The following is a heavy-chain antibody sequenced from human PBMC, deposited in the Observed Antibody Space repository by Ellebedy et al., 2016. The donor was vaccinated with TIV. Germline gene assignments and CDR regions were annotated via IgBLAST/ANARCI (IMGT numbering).Heavy chain of an antibody. Sequence: GESLKISCAASGFTFSDYHMSWIRQAPGRGLEWLSYIKTGSSYTKYADSVWGRFTISRDNSKRSLYLQMNNLRVEDTGVYYCAREGNHKPFDYWGQGTLVTVSS. D-gene: IGHD3-10*01. CDR1: GFTFSDYH. CDR2: IKTGSSYT. J-gene: IGHJ4*02. CDR3: AREGNHKPFDY. V-gene: IGHV3-11*06.